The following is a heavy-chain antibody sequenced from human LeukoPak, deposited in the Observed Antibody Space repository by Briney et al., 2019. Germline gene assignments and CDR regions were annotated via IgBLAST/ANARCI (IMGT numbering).Heavy chain of an antibody. CDR2: IYHSGST. CDR1: GGSISSGGYS. J-gene: IGHJ4*02. Sequence: SQTLSLTCAVSGGSISSGGYSWSWIRQPPGKGLEWIGYIYHSGSTYYNPSLKSRVTISVDRSKNQFSLKLSSVTAADTAVYYCARGDYRAPYYFDYWGQGTLVTVSS. D-gene: IGHD4-11*01. V-gene: IGHV4-30-2*01. CDR3: ARGDYRAPYYFDY.